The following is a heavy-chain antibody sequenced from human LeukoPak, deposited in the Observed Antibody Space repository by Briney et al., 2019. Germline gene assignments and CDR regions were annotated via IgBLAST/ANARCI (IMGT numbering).Heavy chain of an antibody. Sequence: SVKVSCKAYGGTFSSYAISWVRQAPGQGLEWMGGIIPIFGTANYAQKFQGRVTITANESTSTAYMELSSLRSEDTAVYYCARALNWNVYYYYGMDVWGQGTTVTVS. CDR1: GGTFSSYA. CDR3: ARALNWNVYYYYGMDV. J-gene: IGHJ6*02. D-gene: IGHD1-1*01. V-gene: IGHV1-69*13. CDR2: IIPIFGTA.